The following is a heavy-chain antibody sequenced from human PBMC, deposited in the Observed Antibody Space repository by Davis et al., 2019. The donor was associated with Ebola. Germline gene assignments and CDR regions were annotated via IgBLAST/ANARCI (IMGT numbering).Heavy chain of an antibody. V-gene: IGHV4-59*08. CDR1: GGSISSYY. D-gene: IGHD1-26*01. Sequence: SETLSLTCIVSGGSISSYYWSWIRQPPGKGLEWIGYIYYSGSTNYNPSLKSRVTISVDTSKNQLSLKLSSVTAADTAVYYCARLGYSGSHYWFDPWGQGTLVTVSS. CDR2: IYYSGST. CDR3: ARLGYSGSHYWFDP. J-gene: IGHJ5*02.